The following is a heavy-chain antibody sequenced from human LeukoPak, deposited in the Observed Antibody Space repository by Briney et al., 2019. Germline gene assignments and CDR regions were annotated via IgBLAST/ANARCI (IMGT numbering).Heavy chain of an antibody. CDR3: ARDRGGPVAAAGKNWFDP. CDR1: GYTFTGYY. CDR2: INPNGGGT. J-gene: IGHJ5*02. V-gene: IGHV1-2*02. D-gene: IGHD6-13*01. Sequence: ASVKVSCKASGYTFTGYYMHWVRQAPGQGLEWMGWINPNGGGTNYAQKFQGRVTVTRDTSISTAYMELSRLRSDDTAVYYCARDRGGPVAAAGKNWFDPWGQGTLVTVSS.